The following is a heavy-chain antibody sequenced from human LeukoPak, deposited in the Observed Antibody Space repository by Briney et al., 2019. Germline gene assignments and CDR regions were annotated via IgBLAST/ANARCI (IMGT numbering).Heavy chain of an antibody. V-gene: IGHV1-69*13. J-gene: IGHJ1*01. Sequence: GASVKVSCKASGGTFSTYAISWVRQAPGQGLEWMGGIIPILGTANYAQRFQGRVTLTADESSSTAYMALSSLRSEGTAMYYCATTRDYYDTSGYTLLQDWGQGTLVTVSS. CDR3: ATTRDYYDTSGYTLLQD. CDR2: IIPILGTA. D-gene: IGHD3-22*01. CDR1: GGTFSTYA.